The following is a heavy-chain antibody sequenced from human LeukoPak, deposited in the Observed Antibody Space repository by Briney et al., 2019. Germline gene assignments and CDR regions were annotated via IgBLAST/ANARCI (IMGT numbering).Heavy chain of an antibody. CDR1: GFTVITND. CDR2: LYSDGNT. V-gene: IGHV3-53*01. J-gene: IGHJ4*02. D-gene: IGHD1-14*01. CDR3: ARGVEPLAANTLAY. Sequence: GGSLRLSCAASGFTVITNDMTWVRHAPGKGLEWVSVLYSDGNTKYADSLQGRFTIPRDNSKNTLYLEMNSLSPDDTAVYYCARGVEPLAANTLAYWGQGTLVTVSS.